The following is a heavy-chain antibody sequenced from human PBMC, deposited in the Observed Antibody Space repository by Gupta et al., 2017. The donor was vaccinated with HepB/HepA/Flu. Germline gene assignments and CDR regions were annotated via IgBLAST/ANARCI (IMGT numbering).Heavy chain of an antibody. V-gene: IGHV3-30*18. D-gene: IGHD6-19*01. J-gene: IGHJ4*02. Sequence: QVQLVESGGGVFQPGRSLQLHCEASGFPSNDYGMHWLRQTPGKGLECLAVISYDGNYIYYTDSVQGRFTISRDNSKDTLYPQMHSLRAEDTALYYCAKDWGNSCWWRVYFDHWGQGILVTVSS. CDR1: GFPSNDYG. CDR3: AKDWGNSCWWRVYFDH. CDR2: ISYDGNYI.